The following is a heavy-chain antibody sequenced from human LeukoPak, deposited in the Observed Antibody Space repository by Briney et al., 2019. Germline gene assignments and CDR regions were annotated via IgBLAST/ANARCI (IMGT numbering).Heavy chain of an antibody. J-gene: IGHJ4*02. V-gene: IGHV4-39*02. D-gene: IGHD2-15*01. Sequence: SETLSLTWSVSGVFLITTTEYGGWIRQPPGKGLEWIGRVSDAVPYYTASLKSRVTISVDSSNSHLSLKVTSVTAANTAVYSCVSQRAAVLAGVLLAPYYFDSWAQGTLVTVSS. CDR2: VSDAVP. CDR1: GVFLITTTEY. CDR3: VSQRAAVLAGVLLAPYYFDS.